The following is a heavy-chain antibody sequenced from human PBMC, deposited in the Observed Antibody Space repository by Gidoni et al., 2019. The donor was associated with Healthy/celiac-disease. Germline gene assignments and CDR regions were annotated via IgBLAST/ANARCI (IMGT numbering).Heavy chain of an antibody. CDR1: GGTFSSQA. Sequence: QVQLVQSGAEVKKPGSSVKVSCKASGGTFSSQAISWVRQAPGQGLEWMGGIIPIFGAAIYAQKFQGRVTITADKSASTAYMELSSLRSEDTAVYYCARAGNTPGDYFFYDYYMDVWGKGTTVTVSS. J-gene: IGHJ6*03. D-gene: IGHD4-17*01. CDR3: ARAGNTPGDYFFYDYYMDV. V-gene: IGHV1-69*06. CDR2: IIPIFGAA.